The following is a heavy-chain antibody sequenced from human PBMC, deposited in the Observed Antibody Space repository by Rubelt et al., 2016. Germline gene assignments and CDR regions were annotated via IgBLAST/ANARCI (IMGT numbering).Heavy chain of an antibody. CDR1: GFSFSSYS. D-gene: IGHD3-10*01. CDR3: ARGGDNHAFDF. J-gene: IGHJ3*01. CDR2: ITWSSDYI. Sequence: EVQMVESGGGLVKPGGSLRLSCAASGFSFSSYSMIWVRQAPGEGLEWVSSITWSSDYIYYADSVKGRFTISRDNAKNSLYLQMNNLRAEDTAVYYCARGGDNHAFDFWGQGTVVTVSS. V-gene: IGHV3-21*01.